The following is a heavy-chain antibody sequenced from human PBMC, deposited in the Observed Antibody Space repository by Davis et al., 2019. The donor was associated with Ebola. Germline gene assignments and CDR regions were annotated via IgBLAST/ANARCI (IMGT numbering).Heavy chain of an antibody. V-gene: IGHV3-48*04. CDR3: ARDKDGTSSAYDY. Sequence: GESLKISCAASGFTFSSYSMNWVRQAPGKGLEWIAYIMRGSSSIHYANSVRGRFTISRDDAKNSLYLQMNSLIVEDTAVYYCARDKDGTSSAYDYWGQGTLVTVS. CDR2: IMRGSSSI. D-gene: IGHD6-6*01. CDR1: GFTFSSYS. J-gene: IGHJ4*02.